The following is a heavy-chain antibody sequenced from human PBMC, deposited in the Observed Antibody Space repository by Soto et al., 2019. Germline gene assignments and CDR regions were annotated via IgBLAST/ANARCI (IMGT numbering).Heavy chain of an antibody. CDR3: ARGTRALITSFFAY. J-gene: IGHJ4*02. V-gene: IGHV4-59*13. CDR2: FYYSGNT. CDR1: GASINSYY. Sequence: SETLSLTCSVSGASINSYYWGWIRQPPGKRLEWIAYFYYSGNTNYNPSLKSRVTMSVDSSKNQFSLKLSSVTAADTAIYYCARGTRALITSFFAYWGQGLPVTVSS. D-gene: IGHD1-20*01.